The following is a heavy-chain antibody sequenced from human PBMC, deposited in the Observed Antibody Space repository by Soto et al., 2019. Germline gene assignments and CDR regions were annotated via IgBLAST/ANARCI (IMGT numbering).Heavy chain of an antibody. Sequence: KPSETLSLTCTVSGGSISSGDYYWSWIRQPPGKGLEWIGYIYYSGSTYYNPSLKSRVTISVDTSKNRFSLKLSSVTAADTAVYYCARSERANYYDSSGSLGRAFDIWGQGTMVTVSS. CDR2: IYYSGST. CDR3: ARSERANYYDSSGSLGRAFDI. V-gene: IGHV4-30-4*01. J-gene: IGHJ3*02. CDR1: GGSISSGDYY. D-gene: IGHD3-22*01.